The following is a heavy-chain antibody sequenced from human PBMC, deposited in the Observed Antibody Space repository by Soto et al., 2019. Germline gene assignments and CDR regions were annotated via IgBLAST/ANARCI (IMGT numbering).Heavy chain of an antibody. V-gene: IGHV3-21*06. Sequence: PGGSLLLSCAASDFTFTRYSMNWVRQAPGKGLEWVSCISSTTNYIYYGDSMKGRFTISRDNAKNSLYLEMKSLRAEDTAVYYCARESEDLTSNFDYWGQGTMVTVSS. CDR3: ARESEDLTSNFDY. CDR2: ISSTTNYI. J-gene: IGHJ4*02. CDR1: DFTFTRYS.